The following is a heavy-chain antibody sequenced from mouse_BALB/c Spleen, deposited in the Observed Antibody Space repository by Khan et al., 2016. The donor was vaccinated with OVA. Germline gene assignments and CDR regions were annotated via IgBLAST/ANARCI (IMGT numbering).Heavy chain of an antibody. CDR1: GYSITSDYA. CDR2: ISYSGRT. Sequence: EVQLQESGPGLVKPSQSLSLTCTVTGYSITSDYAWNWIRQFPGNKLEWMGYISYSGRTSYNPSLKSRISITRDTSKNQFFLQLNSVNTKDTATYYFARSVTITTVVATDFDYWGQGTTLTVSS. J-gene: IGHJ2*01. V-gene: IGHV3-2*02. D-gene: IGHD1-1*01. CDR3: ARSVTITTVVATDFDY.